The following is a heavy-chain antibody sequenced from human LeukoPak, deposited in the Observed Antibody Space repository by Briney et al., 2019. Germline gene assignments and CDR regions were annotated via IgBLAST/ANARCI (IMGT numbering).Heavy chain of an antibody. CDR1: GGSFSGYY. V-gene: IGHV4-34*01. CDR3: ARGLSPHTVVTLGVGFDC. CDR2: INHSGST. J-gene: IGHJ4*02. D-gene: IGHD2-15*01. Sequence: SETLSLTCAVYGGSFSGYYWSWIRQPPGKGLEWIGEINHSGSTNYNPSLKSRVTISVDTSKNQFSLKLSPVTAADTAVYYCARGLSPHTVVTLGVGFDCWGQGTLVTVSS.